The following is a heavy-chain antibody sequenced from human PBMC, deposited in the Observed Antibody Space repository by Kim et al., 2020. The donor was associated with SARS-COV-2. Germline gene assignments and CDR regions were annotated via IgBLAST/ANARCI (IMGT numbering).Heavy chain of an antibody. CDR3: AKVSGSGWDY. CDR1: GFTFSSYG. V-gene: IGHV3-30*18. D-gene: IGHD6-19*01. CDR2: ISYDGSNK. Sequence: GGSLRLSCAASGFTFSSYGMHWVRQAPGKGLEWVAVISYDGSNKYYADSVKGRFTISRDNSKNTLYLQMNRLRAEDTAVYYCAKVSGSGWDYWGQGTLVTVSS. J-gene: IGHJ4*02.